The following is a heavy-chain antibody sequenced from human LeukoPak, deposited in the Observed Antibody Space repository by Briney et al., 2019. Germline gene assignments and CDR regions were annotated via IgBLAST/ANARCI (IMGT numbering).Heavy chain of an antibody. CDR3: ARRGRAAAGKQRHYYYYYMDV. V-gene: IGHV4-34*01. Sequence: SETLSLTCAVYGGSFSGYYWSWIRQPPGKGLEWIGEINHSGSTNYNPSLKSRVTISVDTSKNQFSLKLSSVTAADTAVYYCARRGRAAAGKQRHYYYYYMDVWGKGTTVTISS. J-gene: IGHJ6*03. D-gene: IGHD6-13*01. CDR1: GGSFSGYY. CDR2: INHSGST.